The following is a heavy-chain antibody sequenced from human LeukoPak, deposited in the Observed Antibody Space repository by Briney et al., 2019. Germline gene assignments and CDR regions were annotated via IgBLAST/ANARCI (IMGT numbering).Heavy chain of an antibody. CDR3: ARHGTGYSSSWDFDY. CDR1: GGSISSGSYY. J-gene: IGHJ4*02. V-gene: IGHV4-61*02. CDR2: IYSSGST. Sequence: SETLSFTCTVSGGSISSGSYYWSWIRQPAGKGLEWIGRIYSSGSTNYNPSLKSRVTISVDTSKNQFSLKLSSVTAADTAVYYCARHGTGYSSSWDFDYWGQGTLVTVSS. D-gene: IGHD6-13*01.